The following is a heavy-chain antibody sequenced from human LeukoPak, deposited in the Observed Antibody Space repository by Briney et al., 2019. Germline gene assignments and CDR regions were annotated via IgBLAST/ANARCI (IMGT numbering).Heavy chain of an antibody. CDR1: GYTFTGYY. Sequence: ASVKVSCKASGYTFTGYYMHWVRQAPGQGLEWMGRINPNSGGTNYAQKFQGRVTMTRDTSISTAYMELSSLRSEDTAVYYCAPTLPLGEAAFDIWGQGTMVTVSS. V-gene: IGHV1-2*06. CDR2: INPNSGGT. D-gene: IGHD2-15*01. J-gene: IGHJ3*02. CDR3: APTLPLGEAAFDI.